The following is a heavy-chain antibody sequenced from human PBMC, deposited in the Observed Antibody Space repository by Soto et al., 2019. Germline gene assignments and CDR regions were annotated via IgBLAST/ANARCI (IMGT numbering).Heavy chain of an antibody. J-gene: IGHJ4*02. CDR1: GYTFTSYG. D-gene: IGHD1-26*01. CDR3: ARDRPFGMGATYYFDY. CDR2: ISAYNGNT. Sequence: QVQLVQSGAEVKKPGASVKVSCKASGYTFTSYGISWVRQAPGQGLEWMGWISAYNGNTNYAQKLQGRVTMTTDTSTSTGYMELRSLRSDDTAVYYCARDRPFGMGATYYFDYWGQGTLVTVSS. V-gene: IGHV1-18*01.